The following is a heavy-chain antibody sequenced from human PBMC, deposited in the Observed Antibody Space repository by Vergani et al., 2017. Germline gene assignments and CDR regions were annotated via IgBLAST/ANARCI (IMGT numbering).Heavy chain of an antibody. CDR2: INSNSGNP. J-gene: IGHJ5*02. V-gene: IGHV7-4-1*02. D-gene: IGHD2-15*01. CDR1: GYTFTNYA. CDR3: VRTPSGSCTGGSCYSGWVDP. Sequence: QVQIVQSGSEVKKPGASVKVSCRASGYTFTNYALNWVRQAPGQGLEWMGWINSNSGNPTYAQGFKGRFVFSLDSSVSTSYLQINSLQPEDTAVYYCVRTPSGSCTGGSCYSGWVDPWGQGTLVTVSS.